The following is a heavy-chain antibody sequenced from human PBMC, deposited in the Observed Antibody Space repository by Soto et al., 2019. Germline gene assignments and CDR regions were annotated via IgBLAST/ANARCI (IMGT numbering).Heavy chain of an antibody. CDR3: AKDAPGSGWLSDY. V-gene: IGHV3-23*01. J-gene: IGHJ4*02. Sequence: GGSLRLSCAASGFTFRIYAMSWVRQAPGKGLEWVSTISGNGGTSYADFVRGRFTISRDNSKNTLYLQMNSLRAEDTAVYYCAKDAPGSGWLSDYWGQGTRVTVSS. D-gene: IGHD3-22*01. CDR1: GFTFRIYA. CDR2: ISGNGGT.